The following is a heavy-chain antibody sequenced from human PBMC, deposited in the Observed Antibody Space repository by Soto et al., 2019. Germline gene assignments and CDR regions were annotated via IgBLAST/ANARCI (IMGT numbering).Heavy chain of an antibody. CDR1: GGTFSSYA. CDR2: IIPIFGTA. Sequence: QVQLVQSGAEVKKPGSSVKVSCKASGGTFSSYAISWVRHAPGQGLEWMGGIIPIFGTANYAQKFQGRVTITADESTSTAYMELSSLRSEDTAVYYCARDDYGDYTGLWGMDVWGQGTTVTVSS. CDR3: ARDDYGDYTGLWGMDV. J-gene: IGHJ6*02. V-gene: IGHV1-69*01. D-gene: IGHD4-17*01.